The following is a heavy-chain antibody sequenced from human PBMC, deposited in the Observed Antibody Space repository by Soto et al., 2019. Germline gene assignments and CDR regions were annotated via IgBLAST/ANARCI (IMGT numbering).Heavy chain of an antibody. CDR1: GYTLTSYY. D-gene: IGHD4-17*01. J-gene: IGHJ4*02. CDR3: ARDAYDYGDFAGIGY. V-gene: IGHV1-46*01. Sequence: QVQLVQSGAEVKKPGASVKVSCKASGYTLTSYYMHWVRQAPGQGLEWMGIINPSGGSTSYAQKFQGRVTMTRDTSTSTVYMELSSLRSEDTAVYYCARDAYDYGDFAGIGYWGQGTLVTVSS. CDR2: INPSGGST.